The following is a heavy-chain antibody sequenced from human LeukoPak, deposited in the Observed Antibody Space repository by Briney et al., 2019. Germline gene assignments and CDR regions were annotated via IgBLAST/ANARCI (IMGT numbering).Heavy chain of an antibody. D-gene: IGHD2-2*02. CDR2: ISSSSSTI. V-gene: IGHV3-48*01. CDR3: ARVEYQLLYGGFDY. Sequence: GGSLRLSCAASGFTFSSYSMNWVRQAPGKGLEWVSYISSSSSTIYYADSVKGRFTISRDNAKNSLYLQMNSLRAEDTAVYYCARVEYQLLYGGFDYWGQGTLVTVSS. CDR1: GFTFSSYS. J-gene: IGHJ4*02.